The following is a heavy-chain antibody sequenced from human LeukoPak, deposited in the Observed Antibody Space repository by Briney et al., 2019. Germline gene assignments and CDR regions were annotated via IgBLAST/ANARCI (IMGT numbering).Heavy chain of an antibody. CDR1: GFTFSSYA. CDR3: AKVDGYSYENYYFDY. CDR2: ISGSGGST. J-gene: IGHJ4*02. Sequence: GGSLRLSCAASGFTFSSYAMSWVRQAPGKGLEWVSAISGSGGSTYYADSVKGRFTISRDNSKNTLYLQMNSLRAEDTAVYYCAKVDGYSYENYYFDYWGQGTQVTVSS. V-gene: IGHV3-23*01. D-gene: IGHD5-18*01.